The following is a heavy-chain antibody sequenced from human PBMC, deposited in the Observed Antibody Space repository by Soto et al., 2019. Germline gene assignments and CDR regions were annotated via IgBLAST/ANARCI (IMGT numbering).Heavy chain of an antibody. CDR1: GGTFSSYA. Sequence: SVKVSCKASGGTFSSYAITWVRQAPGQGLEWMGGIIPIFGTADYAQKFQGRVTITADESTSTAYMELSSLRSEDTAVYYCASPVATVYYYYGMDVWGQGTTVTVSS. D-gene: IGHD2-21*02. V-gene: IGHV1-69*13. CDR2: IIPIFGTA. CDR3: ASPVATVYYYYGMDV. J-gene: IGHJ6*02.